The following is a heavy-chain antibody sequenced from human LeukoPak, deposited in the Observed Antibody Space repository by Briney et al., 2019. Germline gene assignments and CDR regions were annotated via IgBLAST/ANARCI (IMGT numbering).Heavy chain of an antibody. CDR2: VSPSGGST. Sequence: ASVKVSCKAFGYTFTSNYMHWVRQAPGQGPEWMGVVSPSGGSTTYAQKFQGRVTLTRDMSTSTDYLELSSLRSEDTAVYYCAKSGASGWDFDYWGQGTLVTVSS. V-gene: IGHV1-46*01. CDR1: GYTFTSNY. J-gene: IGHJ4*02. D-gene: IGHD6-19*01. CDR3: AKSGASGWDFDY.